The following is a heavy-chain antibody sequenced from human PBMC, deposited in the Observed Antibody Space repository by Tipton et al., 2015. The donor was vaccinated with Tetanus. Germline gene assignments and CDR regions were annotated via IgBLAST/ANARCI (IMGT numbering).Heavy chain of an antibody. D-gene: IGHD3-22*01. CDR2: IIPVFTTV. J-gene: IGHJ4*02. CDR3: ARGMDYDSSGIDDF. CDR1: GSTFNNFP. Sequence: QSGAEVKKPGSSVKVSCKGSGSTFNNFPISWVRQAPGQGLEWMGGIIPVFTTVTYAQKFQGRLTITADRSTATAYMEVSRLRSDDTAIYYCARGMDYDSSGIDDFWGQGTLVTVSS. V-gene: IGHV1-69*01.